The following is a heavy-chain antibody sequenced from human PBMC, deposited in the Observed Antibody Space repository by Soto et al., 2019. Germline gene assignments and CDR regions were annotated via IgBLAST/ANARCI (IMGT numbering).Heavy chain of an antibody. J-gene: IGHJ4*02. D-gene: IGHD3-22*01. CDR3: AKGPFYQDSRGRPNGYFDH. V-gene: IGHV3-23*01. CDR1: GFTFRTHA. CDR2: VSGSGSDT. Sequence: EVQLLESGGGLVQPGGSLRLSCAASGFTFRTHALSWVRQAPGKGLEWVSVVSGSGSDTYYADSVKGRFTISRDNSNNRLVLRVNSLGAEDEAVYYCAKGPFYQDSRGRPNGYFDHWGQGALVTVSS.